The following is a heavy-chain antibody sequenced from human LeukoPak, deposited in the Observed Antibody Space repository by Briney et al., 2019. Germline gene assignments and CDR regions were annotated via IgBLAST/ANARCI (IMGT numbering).Heavy chain of an antibody. J-gene: IGHJ6*02. CDR3: ASNWNYVRGFGMDV. D-gene: IGHD1-7*01. CDR2: IKEDGSEE. V-gene: IGHV3-7*01. Sequence: GGSLRLSCAASGFTFSRNWMSWVRQTPGKGVEWVANIKEDGSEEHYMDSVKGRFTISRDNAKNSLYLEMNSLRAEDTAVYYCASNWNYVRGFGMDVWGQGTTVIVSS. CDR1: GFTFSRNW.